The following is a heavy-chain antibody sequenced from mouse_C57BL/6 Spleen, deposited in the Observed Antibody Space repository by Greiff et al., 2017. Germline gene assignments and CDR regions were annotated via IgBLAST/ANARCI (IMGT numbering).Heavy chain of an antibody. CDR1: GFTFSDYG. CDR3: ARRGDYYFDY. V-gene: IGHV5-17*01. CDR2: ISSGSSTI. Sequence: EVQRVESGGGLVKPGGSLKLSCAASGFTFSDYGMHWVRQAPEKGLEWVAYISSGSSTIYYADTVKGRFTISRDNAKNTLFLQMTSLRSVDTAMYYCARRGDYYFDYWGQGTTLTVSS. J-gene: IGHJ2*01.